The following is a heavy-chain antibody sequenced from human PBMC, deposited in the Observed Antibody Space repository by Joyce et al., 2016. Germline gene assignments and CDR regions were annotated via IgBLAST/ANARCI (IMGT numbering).Heavy chain of an antibody. CDR2: IYPGEYDN. D-gene: IGHD3-16*02. Sequence: EVQLVQSGAEVKKPGESLKISCKASGYTLTNYWIGWVRQMPGKGLEWLGIIYPGEYDNRYGPSLQGQVTISGDKSSNTAYLQWSRLKASDTAMYYCARVGAFVVVIIIPDYYFDYWGQGTLVTVSS. V-gene: IGHV5-51*01. CDR3: ARVGAFVVVIIIPDYYFDY. CDR1: GYTLTNYW. J-gene: IGHJ4*02.